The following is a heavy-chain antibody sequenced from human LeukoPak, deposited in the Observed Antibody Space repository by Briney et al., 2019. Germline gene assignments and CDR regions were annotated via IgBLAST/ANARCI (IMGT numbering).Heavy chain of an antibody. CDR2: IYYSGST. CDR1: GGSISSSSYY. V-gene: IGHV4-39*01. CDR3: ARRRADYYYYYMDV. J-gene: IGHJ6*03. Sequence: PSETLSLTCTVYGGSISSSSYYWGWIRQPPGKGLEWIGSIYYSGSTYYNPSLKSRVTISVDTSKNQFSLKLSSVTAADTAVYYCARRRADYYYYYMDVWGKGTTVTVSS. D-gene: IGHD6-19*01.